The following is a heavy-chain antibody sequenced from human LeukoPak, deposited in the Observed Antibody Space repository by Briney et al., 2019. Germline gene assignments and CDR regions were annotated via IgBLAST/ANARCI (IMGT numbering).Heavy chain of an antibody. CDR3: ARFHSGPSGWYVLWYFDL. J-gene: IGHJ2*01. Sequence: SETLSLTCTVSGGSVTSYYWSWIRQPPGKGLEWIGYIYNNENTKYNSSLESRVTMSEDTSKNQVFLKLSSVTAADTAVYYCARFHSGPSGWYVLWYFDLWGRGTLVTVSS. CDR2: IYNNENT. CDR1: GGSVTSYY. V-gene: IGHV4-4*09. D-gene: IGHD6-19*01.